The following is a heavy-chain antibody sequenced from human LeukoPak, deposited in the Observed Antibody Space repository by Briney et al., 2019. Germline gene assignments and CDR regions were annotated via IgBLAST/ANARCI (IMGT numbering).Heavy chain of an antibody. CDR1: GYTFTGYY. J-gene: IGHJ4*02. V-gene: IGHV1-2*02. D-gene: IGHD1-14*01. CDR2: INPNSGGT. CDR3: AREVMDNLRFDY. Sequence: GASVKVSCKASGYTFTGYYMHWVRQAPGQGLEWMGWINPNSGGTSYAQKFQGRLTMTRDTSTNTVYMELTSLRSEDTAVYYCAREVMDNLRFDYWGQGTLVTVSS.